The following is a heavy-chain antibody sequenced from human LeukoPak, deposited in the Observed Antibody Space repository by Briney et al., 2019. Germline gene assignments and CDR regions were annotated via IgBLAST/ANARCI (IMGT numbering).Heavy chain of an antibody. CDR2: ISSSGSTI. CDR1: GFTFSSYE. D-gene: IGHD3-3*01. CDR3: ARSNDFWSAYDYYFDY. Sequence: GGSLRLSCAASGFTFSSYEMNWVRQAPGKGLEWVSYISSSGSTIYYADSVKGRFTISRDNAKNSLYLQMNSLRAEDTAVYYCARSNDFWSAYDYYFDYWGQGTLVTVSS. J-gene: IGHJ4*02. V-gene: IGHV3-48*03.